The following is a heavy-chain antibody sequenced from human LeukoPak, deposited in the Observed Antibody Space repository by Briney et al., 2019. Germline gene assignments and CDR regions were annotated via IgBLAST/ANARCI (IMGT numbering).Heavy chain of an antibody. CDR1: GGSFGGYY. CDR2: TNHSGST. D-gene: IGHD2-2*01. V-gene: IGHV4-34*01. Sequence: KPSETLSLTCAVYGGSFGGYYWSWIRQPPGKGLEWIGETNHSGSTNYNPSLKSRVTISVDTSKNQFSLKLSSVTAADTAVYYCARCRVVPAAKWGNYYYYMDVWGKGTTVTVSS. CDR3: ARCRVVPAAKWGNYYYYMDV. J-gene: IGHJ6*03.